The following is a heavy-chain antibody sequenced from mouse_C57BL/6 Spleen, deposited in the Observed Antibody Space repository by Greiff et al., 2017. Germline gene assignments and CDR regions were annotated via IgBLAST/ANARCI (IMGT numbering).Heavy chain of an antibody. CDR1: GFNIKDDY. J-gene: IGHJ2*01. Sequence: EVQLQQSGAELVRPGASVKLSCTASGFNIKDDYMHWVKQRPEQGLEWIGWIDPENGDTEYASKFQGKATITADTSSNTAYLQLSSLTSEDTAVYYCTTAHYFDDWGQGTTLTVSS. V-gene: IGHV14-4*01. CDR3: TTAHYFDD. CDR2: IDPENGDT.